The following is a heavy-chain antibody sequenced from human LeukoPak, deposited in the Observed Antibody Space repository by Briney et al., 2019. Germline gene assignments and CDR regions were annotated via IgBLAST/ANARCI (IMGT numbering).Heavy chain of an antibody. V-gene: IGHV3-30-3*01. CDR2: ISDGGSDK. CDR3: ARGISSGVVVTAIAY. Sequence: GGPLRLSCAASGFTFSSYAMHRVRQAPDKGLEWMAVISDGGSDKYYADSVRGRFTISRDNSENTLTLQMSSLRAEDTALYYCARGISSGVVVTAIAYWGQGTLVTVSS. CDR1: GFTFSSYA. D-gene: IGHD2-21*02. J-gene: IGHJ4*02.